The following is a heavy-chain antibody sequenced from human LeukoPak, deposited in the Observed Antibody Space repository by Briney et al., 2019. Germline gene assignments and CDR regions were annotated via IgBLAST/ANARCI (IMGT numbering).Heavy chain of an antibody. Sequence: GGSLRLSCAASGFTFSSYWMHWVRQAPGKGLVWVSRINSDGSSTSYADSVKGRFTISRGNAKNTLYLQMNSLRAEDTAVYYCAREHGSSSARYYYYGMDVWGQGTTVTVSS. J-gene: IGHJ6*02. V-gene: IGHV3-74*01. CDR2: INSDGSST. CDR3: AREHGSSSARYYYYGMDV. D-gene: IGHD6-6*01. CDR1: GFTFSSYW.